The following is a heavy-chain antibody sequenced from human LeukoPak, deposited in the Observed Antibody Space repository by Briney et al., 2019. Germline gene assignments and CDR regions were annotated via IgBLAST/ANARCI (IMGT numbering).Heavy chain of an antibody. CDR3: ARDWTSGPDS. CDR1: GYSISSGYY. J-gene: IGHJ5*01. D-gene: IGHD3/OR15-3a*01. Sequence: SETLSLTCTVSGYSISSGYYWGWIRQPPGKGLEWIGSIYHSGSTYYNPSLKSRVTISVDTSKNQFSLRLSSVTAADTAIYYCARDWTSGPDSWGQGTLVTVSS. V-gene: IGHV4-38-2*02. CDR2: IYHSGST.